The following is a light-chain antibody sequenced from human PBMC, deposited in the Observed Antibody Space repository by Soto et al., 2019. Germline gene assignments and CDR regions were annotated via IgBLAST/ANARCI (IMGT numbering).Light chain of an antibody. CDR3: QQYVISVT. CDR2: GAS. V-gene: IGKV3-20*01. Sequence: EIFLTQSPGTLSLSRGERATLSCRASQSISGNYLAWYQQKPGQAPRLLIYGASNRATGIPERFSGSGSGTDFTLTISRLEPQDSAMYYCQQYVISVTFGQGTRLEI. J-gene: IGKJ5*01. CDR1: QSISGNY.